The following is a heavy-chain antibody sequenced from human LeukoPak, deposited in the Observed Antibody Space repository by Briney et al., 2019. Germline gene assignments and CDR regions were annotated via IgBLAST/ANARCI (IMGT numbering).Heavy chain of an antibody. V-gene: IGHV1-46*01. D-gene: IGHD5-24*01. CDR1: GYTFTSYY. J-gene: IGHJ4*02. CDR2: INPSGGST. CDR3: ARAPRSGWLQWGFDY. Sequence: ASVKVSCKASGYTFTSYYMRWVRQAPGQGLEWMGIINPSGGSTSYAQKFQGRVTMTRDTSTSTVYMELSSLRSEDTAVYYCARAPRSGWLQWGFDYWGQGTLVTVSS.